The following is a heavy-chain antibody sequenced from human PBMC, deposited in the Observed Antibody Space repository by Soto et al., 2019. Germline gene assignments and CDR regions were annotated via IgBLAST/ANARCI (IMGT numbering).Heavy chain of an antibody. Sequence: PGGSLRLSCAASGFTFSNAWMNWVRQAPGKGLEWVGRIKSKTDGGTTDYAAPVKGRFTISRDDSKNTLYLQMNSLKTEDTAVYYCTTELGYCISTSCHAIDYWGQGTLVTVSS. CDR3: TTELGYCISTSCHAIDY. V-gene: IGHV3-15*07. J-gene: IGHJ4*02. D-gene: IGHD2-2*01. CDR2: IKSKTDGGTT. CDR1: GFTFSNAW.